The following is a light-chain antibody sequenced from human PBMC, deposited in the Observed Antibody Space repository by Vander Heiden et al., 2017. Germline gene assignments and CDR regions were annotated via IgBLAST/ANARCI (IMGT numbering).Light chain of an antibody. J-gene: IGKJ2*01. CDR3: QQYKTNSYT. Sequence: DIQMTQSPSTLSASIGDRVTITCRASQSITTWLAWYQQKPGKAPKVLIYKASDLQRGVPSRFSGSGSGTDFTLTISSLQPDDFATYYGQQYKTNSYTFGQGTKLEI. CDR1: QSITTW. V-gene: IGKV1-5*03. CDR2: KAS.